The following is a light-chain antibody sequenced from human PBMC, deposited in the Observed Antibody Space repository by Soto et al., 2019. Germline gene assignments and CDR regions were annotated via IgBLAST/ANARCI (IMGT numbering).Light chain of an antibody. CDR1: SGSIASNY. CDR3: QSYDSSNSVV. CDR2: EDN. Sequence: NFMLTQSHSVSESPGKTVTISCTRSSGSIASNYVQWYQQRPGSAPTTVIYEDNQRPSGVPDRFSGSIDSSSNSASLTISGLKTEDEADYYCQSYDSSNSVVFGGGTKLTVL. V-gene: IGLV6-57*04. J-gene: IGLJ2*01.